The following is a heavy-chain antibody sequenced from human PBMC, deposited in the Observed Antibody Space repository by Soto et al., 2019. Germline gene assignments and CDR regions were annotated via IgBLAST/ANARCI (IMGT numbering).Heavy chain of an antibody. D-gene: IGHD5-18*01. J-gene: IGHJ4*02. CDR3: ARDSSGYSYGSGYFDF. Sequence: GGSLRLSCAASGFTFSHHALHWVRQAPGKGLEWVAVVSYDGDNNYYGDSVKGRFTISRDNSQNTLYLQMHSLRVDDTAIYYCARDSSGYSYGSGYFDFWGRGTLVTVSS. V-gene: IGHV3-30-3*01. CDR1: GFTFSHHA. CDR2: VSYDGDNN.